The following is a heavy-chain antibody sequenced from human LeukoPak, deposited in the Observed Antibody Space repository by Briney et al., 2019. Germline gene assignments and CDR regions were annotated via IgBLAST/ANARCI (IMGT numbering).Heavy chain of an antibody. CDR2: IYYSGST. D-gene: IGHD6-19*01. CDR3: ARDGYSSGWSRGDAFDI. J-gene: IGHJ3*02. Sequence: PSETLSLTCTVSGGSISSSSHYWAWIRQPPGKGLEWIGSIYYSGSTYYNPSLKSRVTISVDMSKSQFSLKLSSVTAADTAVYYCARDGYSSGWSRGDAFDIWGQGTMVTVSS. V-gene: IGHV4-39*07. CDR1: GGSISSSSHY.